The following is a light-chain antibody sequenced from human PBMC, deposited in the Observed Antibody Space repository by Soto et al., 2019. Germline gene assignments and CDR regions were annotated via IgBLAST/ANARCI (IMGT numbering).Light chain of an antibody. V-gene: IGKV3-11*01. CDR1: QSVSSY. J-gene: IGKJ1*01. Sequence: EIVLTQSPATLSLSPGERATLSCRASQSVSSYLAWYQQKPGQAPRLLIYDASNRATGIPARFSGSGSGTDFTLTISSLEPEDFAVYYGQQRSNWHRTFGQGAKVEIK. CDR2: DAS. CDR3: QQRSNWHRT.